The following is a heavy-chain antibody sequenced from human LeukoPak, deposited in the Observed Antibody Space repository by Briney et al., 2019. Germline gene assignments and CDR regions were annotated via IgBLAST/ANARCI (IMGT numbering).Heavy chain of an antibody. Sequence: SVKVSCKASGGTFISYAISWVRQAPGQGLEWMGRIIPIFGTATYAQKFQGRVTIPPDDSTSTAYMELSSLRSEDTAVYYCARDGYSSGWLESADYWGQGTLVTVSS. D-gene: IGHD6-19*01. J-gene: IGHJ4*02. V-gene: IGHV1-69*13. CDR2: IIPIFGTA. CDR3: ARDGYSSGWLESADY. CDR1: GGTFISYA.